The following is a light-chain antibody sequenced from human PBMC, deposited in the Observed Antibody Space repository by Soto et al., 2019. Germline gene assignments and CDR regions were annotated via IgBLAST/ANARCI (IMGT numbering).Light chain of an antibody. CDR1: SRHNTYI. CDR2: LERNGNY. CDR3: ETWDSNSRV. Sequence: QSVLTQSSSASASLGSSVTLTCTLTSRHNTYIIAWHQQQPGKAPRYLMTLERNGNYNRGSGVPDRFSGSSSGADRYLTISSLQFEDAADYYCETWDSNSRVFGGGTQLTVL. J-gene: IGLJ2*01. V-gene: IGLV4-60*02.